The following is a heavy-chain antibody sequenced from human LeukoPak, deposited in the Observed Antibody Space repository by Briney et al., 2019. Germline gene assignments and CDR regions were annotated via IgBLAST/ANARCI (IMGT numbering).Heavy chain of an antibody. J-gene: IGHJ6*04. D-gene: IGHD3-10*01. CDR1: GGSISSGGYY. CDR3: ARYYYGSGSYPDAYYYYGMDV. Sequence: SQTLSLTCSVSGGSISSGGYYWSWIRQHPGKGLEWIGYIYYSGSTYYNPSLKSRVTISVDTSKNQFSLKLSSVTAADTAVYYCARYYYGSGSYPDAYYYYGMDVWGKGTTVTVSS. CDR2: IYYSGST. V-gene: IGHV4-31*03.